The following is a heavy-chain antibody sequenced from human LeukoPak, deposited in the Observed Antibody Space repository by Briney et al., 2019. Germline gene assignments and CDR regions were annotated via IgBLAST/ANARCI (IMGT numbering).Heavy chain of an antibody. D-gene: IGHD5-24*01. CDR2: IRYDGSTK. CDR3: ARDGYNPALFYMDV. CDR1: GFTFSSYG. V-gene: IGHV3-30*02. Sequence: GGSLRLSCAASGFTFSSYGMHWVRQAPGKGLEWVAFIRYDGSTKYNADSVKGRFTISRDNSKNTLYLQMNSLRADDTAVYYCARDGYNPALFYMDVWGKGTRVTVSS. J-gene: IGHJ6*03.